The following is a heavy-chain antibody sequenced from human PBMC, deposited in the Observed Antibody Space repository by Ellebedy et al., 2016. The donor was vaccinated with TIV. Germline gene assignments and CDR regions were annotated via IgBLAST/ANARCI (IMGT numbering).Heavy chain of an antibody. CDR1: AFTFSRYW. J-gene: IGHJ4*02. V-gene: IGHV3-74*01. CDR2: IKYDGSIT. Sequence: GESLKIPCAASAFTFSRYWMYWVRQAPGKGLVWVSRIKYDGSITTYADSVKGRFPISRDNAKNTLYLQMNSLRAEDTGLYFCARDSEDAGPALDYWGQGTLVTVSS. D-gene: IGHD2-15*01. CDR3: ARDSEDAGPALDY.